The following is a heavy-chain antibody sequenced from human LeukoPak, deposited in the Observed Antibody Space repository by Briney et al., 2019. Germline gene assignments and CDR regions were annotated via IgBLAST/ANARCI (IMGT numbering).Heavy chain of an antibody. Sequence: SETLSLTCTVSGGSISSGGYYWSWIRQHPGKGLEWIGYMYYSGTTYYNPSLKSRVTISVDTSKNQFSLKLSSVTAADTAVYYCAREDGFSYYFDYWGQGTLVTVSS. J-gene: IGHJ4*02. V-gene: IGHV4-31*03. CDR3: AREDGFSYYFDY. CDR2: MYYSGTT. CDR1: GGSISSGGYY. D-gene: IGHD4-17*01.